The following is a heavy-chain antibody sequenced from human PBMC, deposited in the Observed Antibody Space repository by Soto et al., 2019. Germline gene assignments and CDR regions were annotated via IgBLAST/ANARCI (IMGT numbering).Heavy chain of an antibody. Sequence: QLQLQESVPGLVKPSEPLSLTCTVSAGSLSSSGYYWGWIRQPPGKGLEWIGSIYYSGSTYYNPSLKSRVTISVDTSKSQFALKLSAVTSADTDVYYCATLSGFGESLDYWGQGTLVTVSS. CDR1: AGSLSSSGYY. D-gene: IGHD3-10*01. J-gene: IGHJ4*02. CDR3: ATLSGFGESLDY. CDR2: IYYSGST. V-gene: IGHV4-39*01.